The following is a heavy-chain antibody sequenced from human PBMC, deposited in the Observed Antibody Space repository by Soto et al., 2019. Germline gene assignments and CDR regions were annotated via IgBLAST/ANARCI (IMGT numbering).Heavy chain of an antibody. Sequence: SLRLSCAASGFTFSSYAMHWVRQARGKGLGWVAVISYDGSNKYYADSVKGRFSISRDNSKNTLYLQMNSLRAEDTALYHCASDTRDSITIFGVVIGDENWFDPWGQGNPVTVS. CDR2: ISYDGSNK. CDR1: GFTFSSYA. CDR3: ASDTRDSITIFGVVIGDENWFDP. J-gene: IGHJ5*02. V-gene: IGHV3-30-3*01. D-gene: IGHD3-3*01.